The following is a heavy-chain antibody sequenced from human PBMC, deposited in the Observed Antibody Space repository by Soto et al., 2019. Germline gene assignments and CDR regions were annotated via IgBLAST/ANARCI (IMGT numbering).Heavy chain of an antibody. Sequence: EVQLVESGGGLVQPGGSLRLSCAASGFTFSSYSMNWVRQAPGKGLEWVSYISSSSSTIYYADSVKGRFTISRDNAKNSLYLQMNRLRDEDTAVYYCASRLELEIWGQGTLVTVSS. CDR1: GFTFSSYS. V-gene: IGHV3-48*02. CDR2: ISSSSSTI. J-gene: IGHJ4*02. CDR3: ASRLELEI. D-gene: IGHD1-7*01.